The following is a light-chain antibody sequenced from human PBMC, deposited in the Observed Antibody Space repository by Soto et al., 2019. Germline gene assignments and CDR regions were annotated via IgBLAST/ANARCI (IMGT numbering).Light chain of an antibody. Sequence: EIVLTQSPATLSLSPGERATLSCRASQSVSSYLAWYQQKPGQAPRLLIFYASNRATGIPARFSGSGSGTDFTLTISSLEPEDFVVYYCQQRSNWPAITFGQGTRLEIK. V-gene: IGKV3-11*01. CDR3: QQRSNWPAIT. CDR2: YAS. J-gene: IGKJ5*01. CDR1: QSVSSY.